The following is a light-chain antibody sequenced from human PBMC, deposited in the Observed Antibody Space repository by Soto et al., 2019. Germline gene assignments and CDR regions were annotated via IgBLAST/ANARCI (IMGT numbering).Light chain of an antibody. CDR1: QSVSSN. CDR3: HQYNKWPQT. Sequence: IVMTQSPATLSVSPGERATLSCRASQSVSSNLAWYQQKHGQAHRLLIYGAYTRATGIPARFSGSGSGTEYTLTSSGLQSEDFAVYYCHQYNKWPQTFGQGTKVEI. J-gene: IGKJ1*01. CDR2: GAY. V-gene: IGKV3-15*01.